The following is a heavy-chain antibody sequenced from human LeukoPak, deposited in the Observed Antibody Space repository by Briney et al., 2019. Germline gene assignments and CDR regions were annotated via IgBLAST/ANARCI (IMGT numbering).Heavy chain of an antibody. CDR2: IYYSGST. V-gene: IGHV4-39*07. Sequence: KTSETLSLTCTVSGGSISSSSYYWGWIRQPPGKGLEWIGSIYYSGSTYYNPSLKSRVTISVDTSKNQFSLKPSSVTAADTAVYYCARGLSPDYWGQGTLVTVSS. J-gene: IGHJ4*02. CDR3: ARGLSPDY. CDR1: GGSISSSSYY.